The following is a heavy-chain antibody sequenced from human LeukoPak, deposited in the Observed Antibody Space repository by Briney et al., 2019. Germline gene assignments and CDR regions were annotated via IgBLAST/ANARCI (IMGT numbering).Heavy chain of an antibody. D-gene: IGHD3-10*01. Sequence: GGSLRLSCAASGFTFSSYAMSWVRQAPGKGLEWVSAISGSGGCTYYADSVKGRFTISRDNSKNTLYLQMNSLRAEDTAVYYCAKLRWFGEFYFDYWGQGTLVTVSS. CDR1: GFTFSSYA. CDR2: ISGSGGCT. CDR3: AKLRWFGEFYFDY. J-gene: IGHJ4*02. V-gene: IGHV3-23*01.